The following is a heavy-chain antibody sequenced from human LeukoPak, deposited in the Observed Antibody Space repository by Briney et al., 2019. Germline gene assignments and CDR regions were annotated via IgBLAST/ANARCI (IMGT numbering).Heavy chain of an antibody. CDR1: GFTFSSYE. V-gene: IGHV3-48*03. Sequence: GGSLRLSCAASGFTFSSYEMSWVRQAPGKGLEWVSYISSSGSTIYYADSVKGRFTISRDNAKNSLYLQMNSLRAEDTAVYYCARRLRRNYFDYWGQGTLVTVSS. CDR3: ARRLRRNYFDY. J-gene: IGHJ4*02. CDR2: ISSSGSTI. D-gene: IGHD4-17*01.